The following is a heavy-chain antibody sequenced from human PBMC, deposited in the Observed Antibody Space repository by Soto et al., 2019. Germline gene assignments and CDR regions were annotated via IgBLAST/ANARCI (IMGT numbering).Heavy chain of an antibody. CDR2: IYYSGST. V-gene: IGHV4-59*01. J-gene: IGHJ4*02. Sequence: SETLSLTCTVSGGSISSYYWSWIRQPPGKGLEWIGYIYYSGSTNYNPSLKSRVTISVDTSKNQFSLKLSSVTAADTAVYYCARFGQQLHFDYWGQGTLVTVSS. CDR3: ARFGQQLHFDY. D-gene: IGHD6-13*01. CDR1: GGSISSYY.